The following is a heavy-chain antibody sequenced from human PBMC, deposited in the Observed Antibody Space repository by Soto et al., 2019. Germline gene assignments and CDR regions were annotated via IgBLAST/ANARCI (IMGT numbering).Heavy chain of an antibody. V-gene: IGHV4-4*02. CDR3: ASRDPGTSVDY. CDR2: IYRTGST. D-gene: IGHD1-7*01. J-gene: IGHJ4*02. Sequence: PSETLCITCAFSGGSFTSKNWWTWVRQPPGQGLEWVGEIYRTGSTNYNPSLKSRVTISLDKSENQFSLKVTSLTAADTAVYYCASRDPGTSVDYWGQGTLVTVSS. CDR1: GGSFTSKNW.